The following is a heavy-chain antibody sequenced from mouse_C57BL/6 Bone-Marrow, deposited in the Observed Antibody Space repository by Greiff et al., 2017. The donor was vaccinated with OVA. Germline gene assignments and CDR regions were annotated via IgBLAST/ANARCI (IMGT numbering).Heavy chain of an antibody. CDR3: ARVAGYSNYGFDY. V-gene: IGHV1-59*01. CDR2: IDPSDSYT. CDR1: GYTFTSYW. Sequence: VQLQQPGAELVRPGTSVKLSCKASGYTFTSYWMHWVKQRPGQGLEWIGVIDPSDSYTNYNQKFKGKATLTVDTSSGTAYMQLSSLTSEDSAVYYCARVAGYSNYGFDYWGQGTTLTVSS. D-gene: IGHD2-5*01. J-gene: IGHJ2*01.